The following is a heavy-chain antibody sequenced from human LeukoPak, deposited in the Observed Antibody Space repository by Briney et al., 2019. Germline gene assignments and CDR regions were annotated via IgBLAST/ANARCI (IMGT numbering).Heavy chain of an antibody. CDR3: ARRGYYMDV. J-gene: IGHJ6*03. CDR2: VYNSGNT. CDR1: GGSISDYF. Sequence: SGTLSLTCAVSGGSISDYFWSWIRQPPGKGLEWIGYVYNSGNTNYNPSLKSRVTISVDTSKNQFSLKLSSVTAADTAVYYCARRGYYMDVWGKGITVTVSS. V-gene: IGHV4-59*01.